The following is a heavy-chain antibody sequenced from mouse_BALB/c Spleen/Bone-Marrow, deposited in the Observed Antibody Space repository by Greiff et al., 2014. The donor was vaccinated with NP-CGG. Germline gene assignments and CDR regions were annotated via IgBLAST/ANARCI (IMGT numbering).Heavy chain of an antibody. V-gene: IGHV2-9*02. CDR1: GFSLTSYG. CDR2: IWAGGST. J-gene: IGHJ4*01. Sequence: VQLQQSGPGLVAPSQSLSITCTVSGFSLTSYGVHWVRQPPGKGLEWLGVIWAGGSTNYNSALMSRLSISKDNSKSQVFLKMNSLQTDDTAMYYCVREDGHLHYYSMDYWGQGTSGTVSS. D-gene: IGHD2-3*01. CDR3: VREDGHLHYYSMDY.